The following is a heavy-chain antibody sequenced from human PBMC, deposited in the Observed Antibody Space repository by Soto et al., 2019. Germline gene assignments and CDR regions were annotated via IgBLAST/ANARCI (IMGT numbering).Heavy chain of an antibody. Sequence: PSEILSLTCTVSGGSISSSSYYWGCIRQPPGKGLEWIGSVYNSGSTYYNPSLKSRVTISVDTSKNQFFLRLTSVTAADTAVYYCARQGRSGNYYRRNWFDAWGQGTLVTVSS. D-gene: IGHD3-10*01. J-gene: IGHJ5*02. CDR2: VYNSGST. V-gene: IGHV4-39*01. CDR1: GGSISSSSYY. CDR3: ARQGRSGNYYRRNWFDA.